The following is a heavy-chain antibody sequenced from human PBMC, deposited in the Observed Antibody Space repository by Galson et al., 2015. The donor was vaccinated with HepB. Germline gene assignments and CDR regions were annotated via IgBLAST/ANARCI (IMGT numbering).Heavy chain of an antibody. CDR1: GGSISSYY. Sequence: SETLSLTCTVSGGSISSYYWSWIRQPPGKGLEWIGYIYYSGSTDYNPSLKSRVTISVDTSKNQFSLKLTSVTAADTAVYYCARKGFDWSLGVFDIWGQGTMVTVSS. CDR3: ARKGFDWSLGVFDI. J-gene: IGHJ3*02. CDR2: IYYSGST. V-gene: IGHV4-59*01. D-gene: IGHD3-9*01.